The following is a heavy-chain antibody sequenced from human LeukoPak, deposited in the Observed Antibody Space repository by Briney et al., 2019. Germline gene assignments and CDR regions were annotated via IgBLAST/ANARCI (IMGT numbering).Heavy chain of an antibody. V-gene: IGHV1-2*02. Sequence: ASVKVSCKASGYTFTSYSISWVRQAPGQGLEWMGWINPNSGGTNYAQKFQGRVTMTRDTSISTAYMELSRLRSDDTAVYYCARPSSQYNWNYDWFDPWGQGTLVTVSS. J-gene: IGHJ5*02. CDR2: INPNSGGT. CDR3: ARPSSQYNWNYDWFDP. CDR1: GYTFTSYS. D-gene: IGHD1-7*01.